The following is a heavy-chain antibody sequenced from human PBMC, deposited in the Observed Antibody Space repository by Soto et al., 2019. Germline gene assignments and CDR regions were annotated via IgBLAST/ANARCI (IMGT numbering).Heavy chain of an antibody. Sequence: LRLSCAAPGFTFTSYAMSWVRLTLGKGLEWVSAISGSGSNTFYADSVRGRFTISRDNSKNTVFLQMNNLRAEDTAVYFCARDRATFDYWGQGTRVTVSS. V-gene: IGHV3-23*01. CDR2: ISGSGSNT. CDR3: ARDRATFDY. CDR1: GFTFTSYA. D-gene: IGHD1-26*01. J-gene: IGHJ4*02.